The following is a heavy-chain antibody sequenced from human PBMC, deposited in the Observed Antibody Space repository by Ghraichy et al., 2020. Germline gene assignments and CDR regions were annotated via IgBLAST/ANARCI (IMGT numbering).Heavy chain of an antibody. CDR1: GGSVSSGTYY. V-gene: IGHV4-61*01. CDR2: IYYSGST. Sequence: SETLSLTCSVSGGSVSSGTYYWSWIRQPPEKGLEWIGYIYYSGSTNYNPSLKSRVTISVDTSKNQFSLKLSSVTAADTAVYYCARGRGSSSLSNYWYFDLWGRGTLVTVSS. CDR3: ARGRGSSSLSNYWYFDL. J-gene: IGHJ2*01. D-gene: IGHD6-6*01.